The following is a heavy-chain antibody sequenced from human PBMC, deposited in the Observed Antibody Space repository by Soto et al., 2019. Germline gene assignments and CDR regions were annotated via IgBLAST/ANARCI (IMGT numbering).Heavy chain of an antibody. CDR1: GDSVTIVGDY. V-gene: IGHV4-61*08. J-gene: IGHJ6*02. D-gene: IGHD3-10*01. CDR3: ARGVGFGYYYYHMDL. Sequence: SETLSLTCTVSGDSVTIVGDYWSWIRQPPGKGLEWIGYIYYSGSADYNPSLGSRVTISIDTSKNQFSLKLTSVTAADTAVYYCARGVGFGYYYYHMDLWGQGTTVTVSS. CDR2: IYYSGSA.